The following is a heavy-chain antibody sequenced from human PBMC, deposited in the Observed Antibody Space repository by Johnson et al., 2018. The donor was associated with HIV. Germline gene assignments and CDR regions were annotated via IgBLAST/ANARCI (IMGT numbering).Heavy chain of an antibody. CDR1: GFTFSSYG. CDR3: ARDAAKLEEDDAFDI. J-gene: IGHJ3*02. D-gene: IGHD1-1*01. Sequence: QVQLVESGGGVVQPGRSLRLSCAASGFTFSSYGMHWVRQAPGKGLEWVAVIWYDGSYKYDADSVKGRFTISRDNSKNTLYLQMNSLRVEDTAVYYCARDAAKLEEDDAFDIWGQGTMVTVSS. CDR2: IWYDGSYK. V-gene: IGHV3-30*19.